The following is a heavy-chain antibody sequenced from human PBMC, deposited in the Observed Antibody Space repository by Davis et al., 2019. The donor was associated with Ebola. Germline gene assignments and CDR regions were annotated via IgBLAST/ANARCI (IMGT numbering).Heavy chain of an antibody. CDR3: ARVRFGDTAVDY. Sequence: PGGSLRLSCAASGFTFSSYDMHWVRQGTGKGLEWVSAIGTAGDTYYPGYVKGRFTISRENAKNSLYLQMNSLRAEDTAVYYCARVRFGDTAVDYWGQGTLVTVSS. V-gene: IGHV3-13*01. CDR2: IGTAGDT. D-gene: IGHD5-18*01. CDR1: GFTFSSYD. J-gene: IGHJ4*02.